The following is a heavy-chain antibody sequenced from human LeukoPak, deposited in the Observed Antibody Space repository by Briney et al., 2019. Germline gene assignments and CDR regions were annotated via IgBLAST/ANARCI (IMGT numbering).Heavy chain of an antibody. CDR2: IYYSGST. Sequence: PSETLSLTCTVSGGSISSYYWSWIRQPPGKGLEWIGYIYYSGSTNYNPSLKSRVTISVDTSKNQFSLKLSSVTAADTAVYYCARGGYGGNSFPYDYWGQGTLVTVSS. D-gene: IGHD4-23*01. CDR3: ARGGYGGNSFPYDY. J-gene: IGHJ4*02. CDR1: GGSISSYY. V-gene: IGHV4-59*12.